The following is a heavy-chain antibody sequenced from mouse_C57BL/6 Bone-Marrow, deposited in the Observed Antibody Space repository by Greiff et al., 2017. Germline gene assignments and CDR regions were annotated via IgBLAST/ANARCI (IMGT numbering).Heavy chain of an antibody. V-gene: IGHV3-6*01. CDR1: GYSITSGYY. J-gene: IGHJ4*01. CDR3: ASYDYLVYAMDY. CDR2: ISYDGSN. D-gene: IGHD2-4*01. Sequence: EVQRVESGPGLVKPSQSLSLTCSVTGYSITSGYYWNWIRQFPGNKLEWMGYISYDGSNNYNPSLKNRISITRDTSKNQFFLKLNSVTTEDTATYYCASYDYLVYAMDYWGQGTSVTVSS.